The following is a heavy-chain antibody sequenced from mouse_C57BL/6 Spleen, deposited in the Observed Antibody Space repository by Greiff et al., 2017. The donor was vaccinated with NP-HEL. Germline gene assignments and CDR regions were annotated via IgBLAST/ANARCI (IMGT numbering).Heavy chain of an antibody. V-gene: IGHV1-81*01. CDR2: IYPRSGNT. D-gene: IGHD1-1*01. Sequence: QVQLKQSGAELARPGASVKLSCKASGYTFTSYGISWVKQRTGQGLEWIGEIYPRSGNTYYNEKFKGKATLTADKSSSTAYMELRSLTSEDSAVYFCARSGYYYGSSYYFDYWGQGTTLTVSS. J-gene: IGHJ2*01. CDR3: ARSGYYYGSSYYFDY. CDR1: GYTFTSYG.